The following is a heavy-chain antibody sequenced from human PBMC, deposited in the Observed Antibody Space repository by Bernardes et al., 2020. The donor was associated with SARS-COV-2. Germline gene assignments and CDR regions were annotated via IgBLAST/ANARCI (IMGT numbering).Heavy chain of an antibody. D-gene: IGHD2-2*01. V-gene: IGHV1-18*01. CDR2: INASNGNT. Sequence: ASVKVSCKASGYTFPNYGISWVRQAPGKGLEWMGWINASNGNTTYAQKLQGRVTMTTDTSTSTAYMELRSLRSDDTAVYYCARGGYCSSTSCYGKSPIGYWGQGTLVTVSS. J-gene: IGHJ4*02. CDR1: GYTFPNYG. CDR3: ARGGYCSSTSCYGKSPIGY.